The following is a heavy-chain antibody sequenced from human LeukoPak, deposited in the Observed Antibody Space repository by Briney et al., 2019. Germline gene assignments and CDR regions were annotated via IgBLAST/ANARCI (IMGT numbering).Heavy chain of an antibody. CDR3: AGRGYDILTGSRPGFDP. CDR2: IYYSGST. D-gene: IGHD3-9*01. CDR1: GGSISSYY. V-gene: IGHV4-59*01. J-gene: IGHJ5*02. Sequence: SETLSLTCTVSGGSISSYYWTWIRQPPGKGLEWIGFIYYSGSTNYNPSLKSRVTISIDTSRNQFSLKLSSVTAADTAVYYCAGRGYDILTGSRPGFDPWGQGTLVTVSS.